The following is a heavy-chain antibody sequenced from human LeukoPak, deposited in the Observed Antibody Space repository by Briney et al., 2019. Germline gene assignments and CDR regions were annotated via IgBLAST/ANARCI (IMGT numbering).Heavy chain of an antibody. CDR2: ISYDGSNK. V-gene: IGHV3-30-3*01. J-gene: IGHJ4*02. CDR3: ARGPFLEWLQFDY. D-gene: IGHD3-3*02. Sequence: GGSLRLSCAASGFTFSSYAMHRVRQAPGKGLEWVAVISYDGSNKYYADSVKGRFTISRDNSKNTLYLQMNSLRAEDTAVYYCARGPFLEWLQFDYWGQGTLVTVSS. CDR1: GFTFSSYA.